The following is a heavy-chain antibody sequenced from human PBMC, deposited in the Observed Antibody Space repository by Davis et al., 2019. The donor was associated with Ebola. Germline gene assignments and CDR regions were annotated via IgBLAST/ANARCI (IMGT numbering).Heavy chain of an antibody. J-gene: IGHJ4*02. CDR2: ISSSSSYI. Sequence: PGGSLRLSCAASGFSFSYYAMNWVRQAPGKGLDWVSFISSSSSYIYYADSVKGRFTISRDNARNSLYLQMNSLRAEDTAFYYCARDQDDGSGVMDYWGQGALVTVSS. CDR1: GFSFSYYA. D-gene: IGHD3-10*01. V-gene: IGHV3-21*01. CDR3: ARDQDDGSGVMDY.